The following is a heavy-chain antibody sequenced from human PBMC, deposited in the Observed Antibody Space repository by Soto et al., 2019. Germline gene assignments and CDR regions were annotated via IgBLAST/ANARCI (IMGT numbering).Heavy chain of an antibody. D-gene: IGHD2-21*02. J-gene: IGHJ6*02. CDR1: GFSLSTSGVG. Sequence: QITLKESGPTLVKPTQTLTLTCSFSGFSLSTSGVGVGWIRQPPGKALEWLAIIYWDDDKRYSPSLRSRLTVTKDTSKNQVVLIMTNMDPVDTATYYGAQSRCGGYCLQSSASHYYYGMDVWGHGTTVTVSS. CDR2: IYWDDDK. V-gene: IGHV2-5*02. CDR3: AQSRCGGYCLQSSASHYYYGMDV.